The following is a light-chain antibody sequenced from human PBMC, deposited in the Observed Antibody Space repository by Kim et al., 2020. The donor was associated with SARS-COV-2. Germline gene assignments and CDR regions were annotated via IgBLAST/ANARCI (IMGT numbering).Light chain of an antibody. CDR2: GAS. Sequence: DIQVTQSPSSLSASVGDRVTITCRASRSINNYLNWYRQKPGKAPYLLIYGASSLESGVPSRISGSGSGTDFTLTISGLQPEDFGTYYCQQSYSTPYTFGQGTKLEI. J-gene: IGKJ2*01. CDR1: RSINNY. CDR3: QQSYSTPYT. V-gene: IGKV1-39*01.